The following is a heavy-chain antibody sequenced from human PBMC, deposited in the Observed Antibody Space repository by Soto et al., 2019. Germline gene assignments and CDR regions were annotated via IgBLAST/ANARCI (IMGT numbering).Heavy chain of an antibody. J-gene: IGHJ4*02. CDR3: ARKGYYFDY. V-gene: IGHV4-31*03. CDR1: GGSLSSGGYY. CDR2: ISYSGRT. Sequence: QVQLQESGPGLVKPSQTLSLTCTVSGGSLSSGGYYWSWIRQHPGKGLEWIGDISYSGRTYYNPSLKSRVTLSLDASKKHFSLKLSLVTAADKAVYYCARKGYYFDYWGQGTLVTVSS.